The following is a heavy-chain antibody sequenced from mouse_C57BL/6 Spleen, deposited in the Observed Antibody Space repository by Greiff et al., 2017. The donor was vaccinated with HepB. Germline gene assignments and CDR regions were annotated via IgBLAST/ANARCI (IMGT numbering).Heavy chain of an antibody. J-gene: IGHJ4*01. V-gene: IGHV1-19*01. CDR1: GYTFTDYY. D-gene: IGHD2-1*01. CDR2: INPYNGGT. CDR3: ARNYGNPYYAMDY. Sequence: VQLKQSGPVLVKPGASVKMSCKASGYTFTDYYMNWVKQSHGKSLEWIGVINPYNGGTSYNQKFKGKATLTVYKSSSTAYMELNSLTSEDSAVYYCARNYGNPYYAMDYWGQGTSVTVSS.